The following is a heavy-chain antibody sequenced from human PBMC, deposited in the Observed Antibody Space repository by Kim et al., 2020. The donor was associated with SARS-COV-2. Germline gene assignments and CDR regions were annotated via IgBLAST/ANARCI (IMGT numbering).Heavy chain of an antibody. J-gene: IGHJ5*02. V-gene: IGHV3-30*04. CDR1: GFTFSSYA. CDR2: ISYDGSNK. Sequence: GGSLRLSCAASGFTFSSYAMHWVRQAPGKGLEWVAVISYDGSNKYYADSVKGRFTISRDNSKNTLYLQMNSLRAEDTAVYYSARGRGAALNWFDPWGQG. CDR3: ARGRGAALNWFDP. D-gene: IGHD6-13*01.